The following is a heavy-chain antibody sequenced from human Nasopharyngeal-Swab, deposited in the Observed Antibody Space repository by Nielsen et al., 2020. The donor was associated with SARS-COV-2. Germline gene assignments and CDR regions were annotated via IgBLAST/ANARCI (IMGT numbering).Heavy chain of an antibody. CDR3: ATGEYSSGWWIFDY. V-gene: IGHV3-7*01. D-gene: IGHD6-19*01. CDR1: GFIFGDYW. Sequence: GGSLRLSCEASGFIFGDYWMTWARQAPGKGLEWVANIHQHGNDKYYVDSVRGRFTISRDNAKNSLYLQMDSLRDEDTAVYFCATGEYSSGWWIFDYWGQGTLVTVSS. CDR2: IHQHGNDK. J-gene: IGHJ4*02.